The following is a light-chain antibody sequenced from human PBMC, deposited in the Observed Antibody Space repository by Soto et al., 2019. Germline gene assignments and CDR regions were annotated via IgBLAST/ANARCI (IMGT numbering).Light chain of an antibody. J-gene: IGKJ4*01. CDR2: DAS. V-gene: IGKV3-11*01. CDR1: QSVSSY. CDR3: QQRSNWPPCT. Sequence: EIVLTQSPATLSLSPGERATLSCRASQSVSSYLAWYQQKPGQAPRLLIYDASNMSTGTPARFSGSGSGTDFNPTISSLEPEDFAVYDGQQRSNWPPCTFGGGTKVEIK.